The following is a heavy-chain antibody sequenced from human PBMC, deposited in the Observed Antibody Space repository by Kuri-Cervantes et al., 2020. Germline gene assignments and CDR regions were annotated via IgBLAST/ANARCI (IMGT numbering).Heavy chain of an antibody. D-gene: IGHD3-22*01. Sequence: GESLKISCKGSGYSFTSYWIGWVRQMPGKGLEWMGIIYPGDSDTRCSPSFQGQVTISADKSISTAYLQWSSLKASDTAMYYCARRSYYYDSSGYYHELFDYWGQGTLVTVSS. J-gene: IGHJ4*02. CDR3: ARRSYYYDSSGYYHELFDY. CDR2: IYPGDSDT. CDR1: GYSFTSYW. V-gene: IGHV5-51*01.